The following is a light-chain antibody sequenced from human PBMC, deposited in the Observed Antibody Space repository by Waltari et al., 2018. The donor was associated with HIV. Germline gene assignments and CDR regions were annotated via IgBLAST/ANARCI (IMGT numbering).Light chain of an antibody. CDR3: SSYTSSSTVV. CDR2: EVS. CDR1: SSDVGGYNY. V-gene: IGLV2-14*01. Sequence: QSALTQPASVSGSPGQSITISCTGTSSDVGGYNYVSWYQQHPGKAPKLMIYEVSSRRSGGSNRCSGSKSGNTASLTIAGLQAEDEADYYCSSYTSSSTVVFGGGTKLTVL. J-gene: IGLJ2*01.